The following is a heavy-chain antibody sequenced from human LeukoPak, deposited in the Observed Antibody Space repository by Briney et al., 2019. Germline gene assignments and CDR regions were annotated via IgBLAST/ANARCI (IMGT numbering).Heavy chain of an antibody. D-gene: IGHD5-12*01. CDR2: INPNSGGT. V-gene: IGHV1-2*02. CDR1: GYTFTGYY. J-gene: IGHJ5*02. Sequence: GASVTVSCKASGYTFTGYYMHWVRQAPGQGLEWMGWINPNSGGTNYAQKFQGRVTMTRDTSISTAYMELSRLRSDDTAVYYCARDGGYELNNWFDPWGPGNPGHRLL. CDR3: ARDGGYELNNWFDP.